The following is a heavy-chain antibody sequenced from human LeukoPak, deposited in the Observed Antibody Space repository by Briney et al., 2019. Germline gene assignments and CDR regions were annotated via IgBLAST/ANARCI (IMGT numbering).Heavy chain of an antibody. CDR2: IRYDGSNK. D-gene: IGHD3-3*01. V-gene: IGHV3-30*02. Sequence: GGSLRLSCAASGFTFSSYGMHWVRQAPGKGLGWVAFIRYDGSNKYYADSVKGRFTISRDNSKNTLYLQMNSLRAEDTAEYYCAKGPYDMKALDYWGQGTLVTVSS. J-gene: IGHJ4*02. CDR3: AKGPYDMKALDY. CDR1: GFTFSSYG.